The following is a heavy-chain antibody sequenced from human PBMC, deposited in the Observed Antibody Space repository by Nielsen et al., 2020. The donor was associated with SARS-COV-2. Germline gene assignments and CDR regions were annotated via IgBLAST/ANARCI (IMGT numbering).Heavy chain of an antibody. D-gene: IGHD6-13*01. Sequence: GGSLRLSFAASGFTFSSYGMHWVRQAPGKGLEWVAVISYDGSNKYYADSVKGRFTISRDNSKNTLYLQMNSLRAEDTAVYYCAKLPSTSSSNFDYWGQGTLVTVSS. V-gene: IGHV3-30*18. J-gene: IGHJ4*02. CDR2: ISYDGSNK. CDR3: AKLPSTSSSNFDY. CDR1: GFTFSSYG.